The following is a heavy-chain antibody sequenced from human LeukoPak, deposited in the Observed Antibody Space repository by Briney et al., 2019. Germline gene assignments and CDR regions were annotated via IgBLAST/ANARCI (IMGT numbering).Heavy chain of an antibody. V-gene: IGHV4-61*02. CDR2: IYTSGST. CDR3: ARDQGYYYDSSLHYYMDV. Sequence: SQTLSLTCTVSGGSISSGSYYWSWIRQPAGKGLEWIGRIYTSGSTNYNPSLKSRVTISVDTSKNQFSLKLSSVTAADTAVYYCARDQGYYYDSSLHYYMDVWGKGTTVTISS. D-gene: IGHD3-22*01. CDR1: GGSISSGSYY. J-gene: IGHJ6*03.